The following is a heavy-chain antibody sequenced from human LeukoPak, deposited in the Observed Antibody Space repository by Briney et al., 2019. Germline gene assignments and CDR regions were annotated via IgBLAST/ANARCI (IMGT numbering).Heavy chain of an antibody. CDR2: ISFDGSIE. Sequence: GGTLRLSCAASGFTFSSNIMHRVRQTPRKELEGLALISFDGSIEYYVDSVKGRFTISRDNSKNTLFLQMNSLRPEDTAVYYCAKDSDIAVAGSDDALDVWGQGKMVTVSS. CDR3: AKDSDIAVAGSDDALDV. V-gene: IGHV3-30*18. J-gene: IGHJ3*01. CDR1: GFTFSSNI. D-gene: IGHD6-19*01.